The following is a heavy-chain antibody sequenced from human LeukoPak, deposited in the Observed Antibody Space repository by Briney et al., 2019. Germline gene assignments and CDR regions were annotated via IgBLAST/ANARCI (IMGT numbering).Heavy chain of an antibody. V-gene: IGHV3-23*01. CDR3: AKGSILTEGY. J-gene: IGHJ4*02. Sequence: GRSLRLSCAASGFTFSSYAMHWVRQAPGKGLEWVSAISGSGGSTYYADSVKGRFTISRDNSKNTLYLQMNSLRAEDTAVYYCAKGSILTEGYWGQGTLVTVSS. D-gene: IGHD2-8*02. CDR2: ISGSGGST. CDR1: GFTFSSYA.